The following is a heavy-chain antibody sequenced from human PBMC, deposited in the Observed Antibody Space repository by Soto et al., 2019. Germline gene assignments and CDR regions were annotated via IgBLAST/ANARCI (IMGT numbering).Heavy chain of an antibody. Sequence: PGGSLRLSCAASGFTFSSYSMNWVRQAPGKGLEWVSFISSSSSYIYYADSVKGRFTISRDNAKNSLYLQMNSLRADDTAVYYCSGLRRWVGATSDRAFDIWGPGTRVTVSS. CDR2: ISSSSSYI. D-gene: IGHD1-26*01. CDR1: GFTFSSYS. J-gene: IGHJ3*02. V-gene: IGHV3-21*04. CDR3: SGLRRWVGATSDRAFDI.